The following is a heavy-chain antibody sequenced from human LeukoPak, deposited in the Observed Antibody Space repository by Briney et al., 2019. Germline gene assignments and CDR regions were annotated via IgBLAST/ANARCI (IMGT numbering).Heavy chain of an antibody. CDR3: ARGPYHSHRIAARRHYFDY. J-gene: IGHJ4*02. D-gene: IGHD6-6*01. Sequence: PSETLSLTCTVSGGSISSSSYYWGWIRQPPGKELEWIGSIYYSGSTYYNPSLKSRVTISVDTSKNQFSLKLSSVTAADTAVYYCARGPYHSHRIAARRHYFDYWGQGTLVTVSS. CDR1: GGSISSSSYY. CDR2: IYYSGST. V-gene: IGHV4-39*01.